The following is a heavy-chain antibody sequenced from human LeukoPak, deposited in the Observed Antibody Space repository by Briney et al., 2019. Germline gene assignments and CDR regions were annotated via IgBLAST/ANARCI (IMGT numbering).Heavy chain of an antibody. CDR2: IIPIFGTT. Sequence: GASVKVSCKASGGTFSSYAISWVRRAPGQGLEWMGRIIPIFGTTNYAQKFQGRVTITADKSTNTAYMELSSLRSEDTAVYYCATPLAYCGGDCYYPFDYWGQGTLVTVSS. J-gene: IGHJ4*02. CDR1: GGTFSSYA. CDR3: ATPLAYCGGDCYYPFDY. V-gene: IGHV1-69*06. D-gene: IGHD2-21*02.